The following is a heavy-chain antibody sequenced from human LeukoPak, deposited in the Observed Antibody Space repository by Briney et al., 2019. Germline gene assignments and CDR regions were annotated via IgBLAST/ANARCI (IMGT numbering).Heavy chain of an antibody. CDR3: VRDGEGVAISVNFWFDP. J-gene: IGHJ5*02. CDR1: GYTFTSYD. Sequence: ASVKVSCKASGYTFTSYDINWVRQATGQGLGWMGWMNPNSGNTGYAQKFQGRVTMTRDTSISTAYMELRSLTSEDTAIYYCVRDGEGVAISVNFWFDPWGQGTLVTVSS. V-gene: IGHV1-8*01. CDR2: MNPNSGNT. D-gene: IGHD3-10*01.